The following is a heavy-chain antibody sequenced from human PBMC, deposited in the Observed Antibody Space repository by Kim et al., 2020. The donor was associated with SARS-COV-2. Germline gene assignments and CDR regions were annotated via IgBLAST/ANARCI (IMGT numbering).Heavy chain of an antibody. D-gene: IGHD1-1*01. CDR3: ALVLGTTLAFWDAFD. Sequence: GGSLRLSCAASGFTFSDSAMHWVRQASGKGLEWVGRIRSKANGFATAYAASVKGRFTISSDDSKKTAYLQMNSLKTEDADVYYCALVLGTTLAFWDAFD. V-gene: IGHV3-73*01. CDR1: GFTFSDSA. CDR2: IRSKANGFAT. J-gene: IGHJ3*02.